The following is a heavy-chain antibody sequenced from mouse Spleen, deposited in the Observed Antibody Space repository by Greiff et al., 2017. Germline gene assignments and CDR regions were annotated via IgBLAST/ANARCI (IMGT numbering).Heavy chain of an antibody. CDR2: INPSTGGA. CDR3: ARKITYYFDY. V-gene: IGHV1-42*01. D-gene: IGHD2-4*01. Sequence: VQLKESGPELVKPGASVKISCKASGYSFTGYYMNWVKQSPEKSLEWIGEINPSTGGATYNQKFKAKATLTVDKSSSTAYMQLKSLTSEDSAVYYCARKITYYFDYWGQGTTLTVSS. J-gene: IGHJ2*01. CDR1: GYSFTGYY.